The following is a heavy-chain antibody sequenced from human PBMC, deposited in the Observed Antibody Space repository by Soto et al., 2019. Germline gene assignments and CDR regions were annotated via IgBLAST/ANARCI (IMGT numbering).Heavy chain of an antibody. CDR2: ISQSGST. CDR3: AREVRGIQAFDY. Sequence: QVQLQESGPGLVKPSGTLSLTCGVSGGSFSSTYWWNWVRQPPGKGLEWIGEISQSGSTNYNPSLKSRVTISVDESRKYFSLRLDSVTAADTAVYYCAREVRGIQAFDYWGQGTLVTVSS. CDR1: GGSFSSTYW. J-gene: IGHJ4*02. V-gene: IGHV4-4*02. D-gene: IGHD1-20*01.